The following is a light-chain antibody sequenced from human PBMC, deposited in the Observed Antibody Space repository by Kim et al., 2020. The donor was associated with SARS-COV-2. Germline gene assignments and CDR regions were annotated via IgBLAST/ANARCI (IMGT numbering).Light chain of an antibody. CDR3: AAWDDSLKGV. V-gene: IGLV1-44*01. CDR1: RPNIGSNT. J-gene: IGLJ2*01. Sequence: PGQRVTISRSGSRPNIGSNTVNWYQQLPGTAPKLLIYSNNQRPSGVPDRFSGSKSGTSASLAISGLQSEDEADYYCAAWDDSLKGVFGGGTQLTVL. CDR2: SNN.